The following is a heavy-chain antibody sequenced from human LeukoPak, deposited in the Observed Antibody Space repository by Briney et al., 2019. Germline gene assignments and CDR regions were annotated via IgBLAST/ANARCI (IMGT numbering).Heavy chain of an antibody. CDR2: IIGSGGAT. CDR1: GFTFSTYA. CDR3: ASPSSGQSFDI. V-gene: IGHV3-23*01. Sequence: GGSLRLSCAASGFTFSTYAMSWVRQAPGRGLEWVSAIIGSGGATFYAESVKGRFTISRDNSKNTLYLQMHSLRAEDTAVYYCASPSSGQSFDIWGQGTMVTVSS. J-gene: IGHJ3*02. D-gene: IGHD6-19*01.